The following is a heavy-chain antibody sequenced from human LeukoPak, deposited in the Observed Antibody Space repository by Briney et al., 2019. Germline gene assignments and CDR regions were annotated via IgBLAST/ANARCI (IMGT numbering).Heavy chain of an antibody. Sequence: SETPSLTCTVSGGSISSYYWSWIRQPPGKGLEWIGYIYYSGSTNYNPSLKSRVTISVDTSKNQFSLKLSSVTAADTAVYYCARHRGYSGYHDAFDIWGQGTMVTVSS. CDR3: ARHRGYSGYHDAFDI. V-gene: IGHV4-59*08. J-gene: IGHJ3*02. CDR2: IYYSGST. D-gene: IGHD5-12*01. CDR1: GGSISSYY.